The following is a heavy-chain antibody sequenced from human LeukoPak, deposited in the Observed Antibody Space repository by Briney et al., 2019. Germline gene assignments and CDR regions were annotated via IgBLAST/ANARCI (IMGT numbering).Heavy chain of an antibody. V-gene: IGHV4-34*01. D-gene: IGHD5-18*01. CDR2: INHSGST. J-gene: IGHJ3*02. Sequence: SETLSLTCAVYGGSFSGYYWNWIRQPPGKGLEWIGEINHSGSTNYNPSLKSRVTISVDTSKNQFSLKLSSVTAADTALYYCAHRDQGIQLWLRMPESAFDIWGQGTMVTVSS. CDR1: GGSFSGYY. CDR3: AHRDQGIQLWLRMPESAFDI.